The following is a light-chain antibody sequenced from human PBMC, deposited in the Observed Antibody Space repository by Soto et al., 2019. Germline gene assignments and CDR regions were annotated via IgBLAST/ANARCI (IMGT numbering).Light chain of an antibody. Sequence: DIQMTQSPSTLSASVGDRVTITCRASQSVSRWVAWYQQKPGTAPNLLIYDASSLESGVPSRFSGSGSGTEFTLTISSLQPDDFATYYCQQYYTHSALTFGGGTKVEI. CDR3: QQYYTHSALT. J-gene: IGKJ4*01. CDR1: QSVSRW. CDR2: DAS. V-gene: IGKV1-5*01.